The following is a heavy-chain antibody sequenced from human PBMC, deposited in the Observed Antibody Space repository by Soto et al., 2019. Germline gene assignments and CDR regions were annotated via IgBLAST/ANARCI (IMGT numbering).Heavy chain of an antibody. J-gene: IGHJ5*02. CDR3: TTERYSGYQNWFDP. CDR2: FDPEDGET. D-gene: IGHD5-12*01. Sequence: ASVKVSCKVSGYTLTELSMHWVRQAPGKGLEWMGGFDPEDGETIYAQKFQGRVTMTEDTSTDTAYMELSSLRSEDTAVYYCTTERYSGYQNWFDPWGQGTLVTVSS. CDR1: GYTLTELS. V-gene: IGHV1-24*01.